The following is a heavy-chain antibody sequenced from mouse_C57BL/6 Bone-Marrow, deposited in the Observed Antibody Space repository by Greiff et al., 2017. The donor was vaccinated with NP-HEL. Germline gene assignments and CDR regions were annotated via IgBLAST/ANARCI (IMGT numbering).Heavy chain of an antibody. CDR1: GFTFSSYT. D-gene: IGHD1-1*01. CDR2: ISGGGGNT. CDR3: ARQPHSGSLSY. J-gene: IGHJ2*01. Sequence: EVKLQESGGGLVKPGGSLKISCAASGFTFSSYTMSWVRQSPEKRLEWVGTISGGGGNTYYPDSVKGRFTISRDNAKNTLYLHMSSLRSEDTALYYCARQPHSGSLSYWGQGTTRTVSS. V-gene: IGHV5-9*01.